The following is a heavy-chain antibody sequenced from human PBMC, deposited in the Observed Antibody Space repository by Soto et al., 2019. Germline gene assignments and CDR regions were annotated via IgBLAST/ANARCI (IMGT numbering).Heavy chain of an antibody. V-gene: IGHV3-30*18. CDR1: GFTFSRFG. D-gene: IGHD3-3*01. CDR3: AKGGFWNGYAESFAS. CDR2: ISYDGNNQ. Sequence: QVQLMESGGGVVQPGRSLTLSCAASGFTFSRFGLFWVRHAPGKGLEWVGVISYDGNNQYYADSVKGRFTISRDNSKNTLFLQINSLRPEDTAVYYCAKGGFWNGYAESFASWGQGTLVSVSS. J-gene: IGHJ4*02.